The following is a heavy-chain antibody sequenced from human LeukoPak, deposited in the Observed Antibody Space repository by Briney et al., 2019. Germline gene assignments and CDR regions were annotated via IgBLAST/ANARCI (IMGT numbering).Heavy chain of an antibody. CDR2: IIPIFGTA. Sequence: SVKVSCKASGGTFSSYAISWVRQAPGQGLEWMGGIIPIFGTANYAQKFQGRVTITTDESTSTAYMELRSLRSDDTAMYYCARDLGYCSTTSCLRNWFDPWGQGTHVTVSS. J-gene: IGHJ5*02. CDR3: ARDLGYCSTTSCLRNWFDP. V-gene: IGHV1-69*05. D-gene: IGHD2-2*01. CDR1: GGTFSSYA.